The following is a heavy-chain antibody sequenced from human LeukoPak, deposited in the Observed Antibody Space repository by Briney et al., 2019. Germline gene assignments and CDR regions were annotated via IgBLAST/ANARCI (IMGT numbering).Heavy chain of an antibody. CDR1: GYTLTELS. CDR3: ATFYCSSTSCYIDYYYGMDV. Sequence: GASVNVSCKVSGYTLTELSMHWVRQAPGKGREWMGGFDPEDGETIYAQKFQGRVTMTEDTSTDTAYMELSSLRSEDTAVYYCATFYCSSTSCYIDYYYGMDVWGQGTTVTVSS. J-gene: IGHJ6*02. CDR2: FDPEDGET. D-gene: IGHD2-2*02. V-gene: IGHV1-24*01.